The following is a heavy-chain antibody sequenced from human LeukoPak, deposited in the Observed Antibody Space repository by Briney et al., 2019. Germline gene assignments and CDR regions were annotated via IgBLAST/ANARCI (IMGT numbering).Heavy chain of an antibody. CDR3: ARGQNYYDSSGYRLGDY. CDR1: GYTFTSYD. CDR2: MNPNSGNT. D-gene: IGHD3-22*01. V-gene: IGHV1-8*01. J-gene: IGHJ4*02. Sequence: ASVKVSCKASGYTFTSYDINWVRQATGQELEWMGWMNPNSGNTGYAQKFQGRVTMTRNTSISTAYMELSSLRSEDTAVYYCARGQNYYDSSGYRLGDYWGQGTLVTVSS.